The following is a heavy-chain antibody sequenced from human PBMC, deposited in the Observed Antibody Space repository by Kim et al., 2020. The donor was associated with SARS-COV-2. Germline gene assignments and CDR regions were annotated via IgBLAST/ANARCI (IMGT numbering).Heavy chain of an antibody. CDR3: AREADGYNYFDY. Sequence: ASVKVSCKASGYTFTGYYMHWVRQAPGQGLEWMGWINPNSGGTNYAQKFQGRVTMTRDTSISTAYMELSRLRSDDTAVYYCAREADGYNYFDYWGQGTLVTVSS. CDR1: GYTFTGYY. D-gene: IGHD5-12*01. J-gene: IGHJ4*02. V-gene: IGHV1-2*02. CDR2: INPNSGGT.